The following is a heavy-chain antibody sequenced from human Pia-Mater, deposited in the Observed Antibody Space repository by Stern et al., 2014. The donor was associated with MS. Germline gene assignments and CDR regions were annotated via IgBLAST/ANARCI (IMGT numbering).Heavy chain of an antibody. J-gene: IGHJ5*02. CDR2: INPNSGGT. V-gene: IGHV1-2*04. CDR3: ARGGPYGDYGLWFDP. D-gene: IGHD4-17*01. Sequence: VQLVESGAEVKKPGASVKVSCKASGYTFTGYFMHWGRQAPGQGLEWMGWINPNSGGTNYALQFQGWVTMTRDTSISTAYMELRRLKSDDTAIYYCARGGPYGDYGLWFDPWGQGTLVTVSS. CDR1: GYTFTGYF.